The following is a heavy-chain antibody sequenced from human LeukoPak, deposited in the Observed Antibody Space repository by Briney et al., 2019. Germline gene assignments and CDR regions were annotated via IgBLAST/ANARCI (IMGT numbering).Heavy chain of an antibody. J-gene: IGHJ4*02. Sequence: SETLSLTCTVSGGSISSSSYYWGWIRQPPGKGLEWIGSIYYSGSTNYNPSLKSRVTISVDTSKNQFSLKLSSVTAADTAVYYCARESQSSSGYFDYWGQGTLVTVSS. CDR2: IYYSGST. CDR1: GGSISSSSYY. D-gene: IGHD3-22*01. CDR3: ARESQSSSGYFDY. V-gene: IGHV4-39*07.